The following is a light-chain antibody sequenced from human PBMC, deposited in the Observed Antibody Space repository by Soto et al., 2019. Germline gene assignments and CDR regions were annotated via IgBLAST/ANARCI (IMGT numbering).Light chain of an antibody. CDR1: QSVSNNY. Sequence: EIVLTQSPGTLSLSPGERATLSCRASQSVSNNYLAWYQQKPGQAPRLLIYGASNRATGIPNRFSGSGSGTNFTLTISRLGPEDLEVYYCQQYGSSGTFDQGTNVEIK. V-gene: IGKV3-20*01. J-gene: IGKJ1*01. CDR3: QQYGSSGT. CDR2: GAS.